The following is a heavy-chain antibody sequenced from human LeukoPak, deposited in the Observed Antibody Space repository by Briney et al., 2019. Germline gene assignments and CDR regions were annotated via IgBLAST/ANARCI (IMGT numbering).Heavy chain of an antibody. Sequence: ASVKVSCKASGGTFSSYTISWVRQAPGLGLEWMGRIIPILGFANYAQKFQGRVTITADKSTSTAYMELTSLRSEDTAVYYCARDLSHQLLLFDYWGQGTLVTVSS. CDR2: IIPILGFA. CDR1: GGTFSSYT. J-gene: IGHJ4*02. V-gene: IGHV1-69*04. D-gene: IGHD2-2*01. CDR3: ARDLSHQLLLFDY.